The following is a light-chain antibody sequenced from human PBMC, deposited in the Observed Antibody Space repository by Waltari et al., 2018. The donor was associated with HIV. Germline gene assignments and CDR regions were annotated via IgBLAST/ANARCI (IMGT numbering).Light chain of an antibody. Sequence: QSLLTQPPSVSATPGQRITISCTGNTSNLGAGHDVHLYHQLPGTAPRLLIFANSNRPSGVPDRISGSKSTASASLAITGLQAEDEGYYYCQSSDIRLHGLWVFGGGTKVTVL. J-gene: IGLJ3*02. CDR2: ANS. CDR1: TSNLGAGHD. CDR3: QSSDIRLHGLWV. V-gene: IGLV1-40*01.